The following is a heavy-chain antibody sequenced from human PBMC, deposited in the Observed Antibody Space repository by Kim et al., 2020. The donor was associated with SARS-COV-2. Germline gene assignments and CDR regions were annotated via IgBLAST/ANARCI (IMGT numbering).Heavy chain of an antibody. D-gene: IGHD6-19*01. CDR3: ATGVGAGTDY. V-gene: IGHV1-24*01. J-gene: IGHJ4*02. Sequence: TIYAQKFQGRVTMTEDTSTDTAYMELSSLRSEDTAVDYCATGVGAGTDYWGQGTLVTVSS. CDR2: T.